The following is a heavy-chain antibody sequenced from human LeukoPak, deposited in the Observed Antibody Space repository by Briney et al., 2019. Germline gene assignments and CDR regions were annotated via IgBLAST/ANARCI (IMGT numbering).Heavy chain of an antibody. D-gene: IGHD3-10*01. CDR3: TRDTFGARDS. V-gene: IGHV3-74*01. Sequence: GSRINEGGSSTSYAESVRGRFTISRDNAKNTLYLQMNSLRAEDTAVYYCTRDTFGARDSWGQGTLVTVSS. CDR2: INEGGSST. J-gene: IGHJ4*02.